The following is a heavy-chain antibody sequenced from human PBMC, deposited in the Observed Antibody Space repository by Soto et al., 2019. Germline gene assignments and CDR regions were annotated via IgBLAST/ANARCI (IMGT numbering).Heavy chain of an antibody. V-gene: IGHV4-59*08. D-gene: IGHD6-6*01. CDR2: IYYSGST. CDR3: ARRDIAALEGYYYYYMDV. CDR1: GGPISSYY. J-gene: IGHJ6*03. Sequence: SETLSLTCTVSGGPISSYYWSWIRQPPGKGLEWIGYIYYSGSTNYNPSLKSRVTISVDTSKNQFSLKLSSVTAADTAVYYCARRDIAALEGYYYYYMDVWGKGTTVTVSS.